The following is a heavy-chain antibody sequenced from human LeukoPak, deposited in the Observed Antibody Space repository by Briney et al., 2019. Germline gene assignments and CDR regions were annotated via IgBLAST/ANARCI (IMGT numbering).Heavy chain of an antibody. CDR2: ISSSSSYI. J-gene: IGHJ6*03. CDR3: ARDNLYNQIVVVPMDV. D-gene: IGHD2-2*01. CDR1: GFTFSSYS. V-gene: IGHV3-21*01. Sequence: GGSLRLSCAASGFTFSSYSINWVRQAPGKGLEWVSSISSSSSYIYYADSVKGRFTISRDNAKNSLYLQMNSLRAEDTAVYYCARDNLYNQIVVVPMDVWGKGTTVTVSS.